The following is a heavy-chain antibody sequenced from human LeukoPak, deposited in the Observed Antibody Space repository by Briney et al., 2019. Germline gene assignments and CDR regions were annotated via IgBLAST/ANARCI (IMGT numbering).Heavy chain of an antibody. CDR1: GFTVSSNY. Sequence: GGSLRLSCAASGFTVSSNYMSWVRQAPGKGLEWVSAISGSGAYTYYADSVKGRFTISRDNSKNTLYLQMNSLRAEDTAVYYCAKPNYYDSTGFPFDYWGQGTLVTVSS. CDR3: AKPNYYDSTGFPFDY. CDR2: ISGSGAYT. D-gene: IGHD3-22*01. V-gene: IGHV3-23*01. J-gene: IGHJ4*02.